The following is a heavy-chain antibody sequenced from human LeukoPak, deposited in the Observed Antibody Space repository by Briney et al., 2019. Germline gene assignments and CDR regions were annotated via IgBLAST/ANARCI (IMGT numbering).Heavy chain of an antibody. CDR1: GFTFSSYA. V-gene: IGHV3-23*01. CDR3: AKAPAFDGYNLELFD. Sequence: GGSLRLSCAASGFTFSSYATSWVRQAPGKGLEWVSAISGSGGSTYYADSVKGRFTISRDNSKNTLYLQMNSLRAEDTAVYYCAKAPAFDGYNLELFDWGQGTLVTVSS. J-gene: IGHJ4*02. D-gene: IGHD5-24*01. CDR2: ISGSGGST.